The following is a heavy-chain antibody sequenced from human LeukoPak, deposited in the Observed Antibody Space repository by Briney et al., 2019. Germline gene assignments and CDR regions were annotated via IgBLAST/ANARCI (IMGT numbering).Heavy chain of an antibody. CDR2: IYYSGST. CDR3: ASIAARPTYYYYYMDV. V-gene: IGHV4-39*01. CDR1: GGSTSSSSYY. Sequence: PSETLSLTCTVSGGSTSSSSYYWGWIRQPPGKGLEWIGSIYYSGSTYYNPSLKSRVTISVDTSKNQFSLKLSSVTAAGTAVYYCASIAARPTYYYYYMDVWGKGTTVTVSS. J-gene: IGHJ6*03. D-gene: IGHD6-6*01.